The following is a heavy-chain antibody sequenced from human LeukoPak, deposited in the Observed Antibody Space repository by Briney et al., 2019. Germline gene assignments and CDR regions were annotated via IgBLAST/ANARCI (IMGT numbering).Heavy chain of an antibody. J-gene: IGHJ4*02. V-gene: IGHV3-33*01. CDR3: ARGQPHDYGDYGANFDY. Sequence: PGRSLRLSCAASGFTFSSYGMHWVRQAPGKGLEWVAVIWYDGSNKYYADSVKGRFTISRDNSKNTLYLQMNSLRAEDTAVYYCARGQPHDYGDYGANFDYWGQGTLVTVSS. CDR1: GFTFSSYG. D-gene: IGHD4-17*01. CDR2: IWYDGSNK.